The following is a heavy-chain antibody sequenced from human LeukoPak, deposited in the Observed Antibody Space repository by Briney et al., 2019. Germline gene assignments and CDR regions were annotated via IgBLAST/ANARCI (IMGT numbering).Heavy chain of an antibody. CDR1: GFTFRSYW. V-gene: IGHV3-23*01. J-gene: IGHJ4*02. CDR3: AKDSVYDYDFDY. CDR2: ISASGGST. Sequence: GGSLRLSCAASGFTFRSYWMTWVRQAPGKGLEWVSTISASGGSTYYADSVKGRFTISRDNSKNTLYLQMNSLRADDTAVYYCAKDSVYDYDFDYWGQGTLVTVSS. D-gene: IGHD5/OR15-5a*01.